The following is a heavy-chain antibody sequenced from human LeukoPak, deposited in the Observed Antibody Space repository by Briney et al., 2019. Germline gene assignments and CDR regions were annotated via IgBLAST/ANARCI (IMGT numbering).Heavy chain of an antibody. CDR1: GGSISSYY. J-gene: IGHJ4*02. CDR2: IYYSGST. D-gene: IGHD1-20*01. Sequence: PSETLSLTCTVSGGSISSYYWSWIRQPPGKGLEWIGYIYYSGSTNYNPSLKSRVTISVDTSKNQFSLELSSVTAADTAVYYCARGGGITGIGVFDYWGQGTLVTVSS. CDR3: ARGGGITGIGVFDY. V-gene: IGHV4-59*01.